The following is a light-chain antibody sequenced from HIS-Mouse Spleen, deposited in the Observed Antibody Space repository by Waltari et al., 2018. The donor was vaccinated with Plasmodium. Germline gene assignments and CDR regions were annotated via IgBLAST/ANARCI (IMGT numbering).Light chain of an antibody. Sequence: DIQMTQSPSSLSASGGDRVTITCRASQSISSYLNWYQQKPGKAPKLLIYAASSLQSGVPSRFSGSGSGTDFTLTISSLQPEDFATYYCQQSYSTRMYTFGQGTKLEIK. V-gene: IGKV1-39*01. J-gene: IGKJ2*01. CDR3: QQSYSTRMYT. CDR2: AAS. CDR1: QSISSY.